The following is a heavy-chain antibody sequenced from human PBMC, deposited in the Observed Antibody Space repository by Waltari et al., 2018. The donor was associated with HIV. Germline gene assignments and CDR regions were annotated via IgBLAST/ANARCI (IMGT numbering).Heavy chain of an antibody. J-gene: IGHJ6*02. Sequence: QVRLQQWGAGLLKPSETLSLTCAVYGGSFNGYYWSWIRQPPGKGLECIGEINHSGSIKYNPFLKSRVIISVDRYKNQFSLKLTSVTAADTALYYCARGSWGSGMDVWGRGTTVIVSS. CDR1: GGSFNGYY. CDR3: ARGSWGSGMDV. CDR2: INHSGSI. V-gene: IGHV4-34*02. D-gene: IGHD7-27*01.